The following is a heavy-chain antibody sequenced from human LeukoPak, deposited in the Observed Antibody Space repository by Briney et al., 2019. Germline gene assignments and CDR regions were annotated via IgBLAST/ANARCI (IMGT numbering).Heavy chain of an antibody. J-gene: IGHJ6*03. CDR1: GGSISSHY. D-gene: IGHD3-3*01. Sequence: SETLSLTCTVSGGSISSHYWSWIRQPPGKGLEWIGYIYCSGSTNYNPSLKSRVTISVDTSKNQFSLKLSSVTAADTAVYYCARANSYYDFWSGYWNYYYMDVWGKGTTVTVSS. V-gene: IGHV4-59*11. CDR3: ARANSYYDFWSGYWNYYYMDV. CDR2: IYCSGST.